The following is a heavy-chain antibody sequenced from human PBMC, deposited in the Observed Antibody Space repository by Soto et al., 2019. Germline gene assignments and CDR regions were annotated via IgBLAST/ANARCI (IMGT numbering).Heavy chain of an antibody. CDR3: ATDQGFSRKMYNWFDP. V-gene: IGHV1-24*01. Sequence: ASVKVSCKVSGYTLTELSMHWLRQAPGKGLEWMGGFDPEDGETIYAQKFQGRVTMTEDTSTDTAYMELSSLRSEDTAVYYCATDQGFSRKMYNWFDPWGQGTLVTV. D-gene: IGHD3-3*01. CDR1: GYTLTELS. J-gene: IGHJ5*02. CDR2: FDPEDGET.